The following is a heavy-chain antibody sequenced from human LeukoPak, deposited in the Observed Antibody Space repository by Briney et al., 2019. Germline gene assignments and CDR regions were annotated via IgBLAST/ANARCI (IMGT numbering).Heavy chain of an antibody. CDR1: GYTLTELS. D-gene: IGHD4-23*01. CDR3: ARATTVVTPRALSY. CDR2: FDPEDGET. Sequence: ASVKVSCKVSGYTLTELSMHWVRQAPGKGLEWMGGFDPEDGETIYAQKFQGRVTMTEDTSTDTAYMELSSLRSEDTAVYYCARATTVVTPRALSYWGQGTLVTVSS. J-gene: IGHJ4*02. V-gene: IGHV1-24*01.